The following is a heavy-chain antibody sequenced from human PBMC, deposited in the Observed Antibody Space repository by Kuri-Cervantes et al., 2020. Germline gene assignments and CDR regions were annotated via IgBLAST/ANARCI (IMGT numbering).Heavy chain of an antibody. Sequence: GESLKISCAASGFTFSSYAMSWVRQAPGKGLEWVAVISYDGSNKYYADSVKGRFTISRDNSKNTLYLQMNSLRAEDTAVYYCARDSPLKITMVRGVLFGAFDIWGQGTMVTVSS. J-gene: IGHJ3*02. V-gene: IGHV3-30-3*01. D-gene: IGHD3-10*01. CDR3: ARDSPLKITMVRGVLFGAFDI. CDR2: ISYDGSNK. CDR1: GFTFSSYA.